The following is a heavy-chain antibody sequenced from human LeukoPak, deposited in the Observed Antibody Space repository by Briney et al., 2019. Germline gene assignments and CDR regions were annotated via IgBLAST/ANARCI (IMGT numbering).Heavy chain of an antibody. CDR3: ARRRIFGVVIRAWFDP. Sequence: SETLSLTCAVYGGSFSGYYWSWIHQPPGKGLEWIGEINHSGSTNYNPSLKSRVTISVDTSKNQFSLKLSSVTAADTAVYYCARRRIFGVVIRAWFDPWGQGTLVTFSS. CDR2: INHSGST. J-gene: IGHJ5*02. D-gene: IGHD3-3*01. V-gene: IGHV4-34*01. CDR1: GGSFSGYY.